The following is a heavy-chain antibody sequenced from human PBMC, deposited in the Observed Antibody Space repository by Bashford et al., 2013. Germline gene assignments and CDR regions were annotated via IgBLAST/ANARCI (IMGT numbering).Heavy chain of an antibody. CDR3: ARGSWNYAGDKEYHFDH. Sequence: SQTLSLTCAVSGDSVSRNTAAWNWIRQSPSRGLEWLGRTYYRSKWYTDYEPSVQSRITINPDTSKNQFSLQLNSVTPEDTAVYYCARGSWNYAGDKEYHFDHWGQGTLVTVSS. CDR2: TYYRSKWYT. D-gene: IGHD1-7*01. J-gene: IGHJ4*02. CDR1: GDSVSRNTAA. V-gene: IGHV6-1*01.